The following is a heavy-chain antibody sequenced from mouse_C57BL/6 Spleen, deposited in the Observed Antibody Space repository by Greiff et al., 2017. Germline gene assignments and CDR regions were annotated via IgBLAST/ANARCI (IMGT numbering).Heavy chain of an antibody. D-gene: IGHD1-1*01. J-gene: IGHJ1*03. Sequence: VQLQQPGAELVKPGASVKLSCKASGFTFTSYWLQWEKQRPGQGLEWIGEIDPSDSYTKYNQKSKGKATLTVDTSPSTAYMQLSSLTSEDSAVSYCASYYGSAAYFDVWGTGTTVTVSA. CDR2: IDPSDSYT. V-gene: IGHV1-50*01. CDR3: ASYYGSAAYFDV. CDR1: GFTFTSYW.